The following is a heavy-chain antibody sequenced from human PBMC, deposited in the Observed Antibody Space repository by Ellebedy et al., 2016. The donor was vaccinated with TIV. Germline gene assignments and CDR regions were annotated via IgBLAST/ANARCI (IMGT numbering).Heavy chain of an antibody. CDR1: GGSISSYY. CDR2: IYYSGST. CDR3: AREREVTIGYFDY. D-gene: IGHD4-17*01. Sequence: SETLSLTCTVSGGSISSYYWSWIRQPPEKGLEWIGYIYYSGSTNYNPSLKSRVTISVDTSKNQFSLKLSSVTAADTAVYYCAREREVTIGYFDYWGQGTLVTVSS. V-gene: IGHV4-59*01. J-gene: IGHJ4*02.